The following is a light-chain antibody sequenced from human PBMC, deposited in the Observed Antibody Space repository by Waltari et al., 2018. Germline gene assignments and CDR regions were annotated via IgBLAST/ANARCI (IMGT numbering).Light chain of an antibody. CDR2: GAY. V-gene: IGKV3-15*01. CDR3: QQYNNWPPEYT. Sequence: EIVMTQSPATLSVSPGERATLSCRASQSVRTNLAWYQQKPGQAPRLLIYGAYTRATGIPARFSGSGSETEFTLTISSLQSEDFAVYYCQQYNNWPPEYTFGQGTKLEIK. CDR1: QSVRTN. J-gene: IGKJ2*01.